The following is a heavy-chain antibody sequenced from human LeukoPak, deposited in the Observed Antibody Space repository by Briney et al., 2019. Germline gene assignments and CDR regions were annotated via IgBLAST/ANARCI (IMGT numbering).Heavy chain of an antibody. J-gene: IGHJ4*02. CDR2: IYYSGST. CDR3: ARQLGYCSSTSCYADKVDY. Sequence: SHTLALTCPVSGGSISSSSYYWGWIRQPPGKGLEWIGSIYYSGSTYYNPSLKSRVTISVDTSKSHFSLKLSSVTAADTAVYYCARQLGYCSSTSCYADKVDYWGQGTLVTVSS. CDR1: GGSISSSSYY. V-gene: IGHV4-39*01. D-gene: IGHD2-2*01.